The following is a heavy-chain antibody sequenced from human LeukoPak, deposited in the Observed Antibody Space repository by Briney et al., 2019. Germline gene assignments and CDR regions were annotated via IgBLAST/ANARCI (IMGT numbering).Heavy chain of an antibody. CDR3: ARDTLVGYSLYSPFDY. CDR2: ISAYNGNT. Sequence: ASVKVSCKASGYTFTSYGISWVRQAPGQGLEWMGWISAYNGNTNYAQKLQGRVTMTTDTSTSTAYMELRSLRSDDTAVYYCARDTLVGYSLYSPFDYWGQGTLVTVSS. V-gene: IGHV1-18*01. D-gene: IGHD5-18*01. J-gene: IGHJ4*02. CDR1: GYTFTSYG.